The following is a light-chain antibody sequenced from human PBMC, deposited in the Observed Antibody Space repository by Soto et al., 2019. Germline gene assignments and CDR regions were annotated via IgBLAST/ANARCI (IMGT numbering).Light chain of an antibody. Sequence: QSVLTQPPSVSGAPGQRVTISCTGSSSNIGAGYDVHWYQQVPGRAPKLLIFGSTNRPSGIPDRFSGSKSGTSATLGITGLQTGDEADYYCGTWDSSLSVVVFGGGTKLTVL. V-gene: IGLV1-40*01. J-gene: IGLJ2*01. CDR3: GTWDSSLSVVV. CDR1: SSNIGAGYD. CDR2: GST.